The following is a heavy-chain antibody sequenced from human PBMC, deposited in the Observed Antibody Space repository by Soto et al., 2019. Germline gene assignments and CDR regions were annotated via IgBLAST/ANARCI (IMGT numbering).Heavy chain of an antibody. Sequence: PGGSLRLSCAVSGFTFSDYYMSWIRQAPGKGLEWVSVIYSGGSTYYADSVKGRFTISRDNSKNTLYLQMNSLRAEDTAVYYCARDEIVEQQPDYYYYGMDVWGQGTTVTVSS. CDR2: IYSGGST. V-gene: IGHV3-66*01. CDR1: GFTFSDYY. D-gene: IGHD6-13*01. J-gene: IGHJ6*02. CDR3: ARDEIVEQQPDYYYYGMDV.